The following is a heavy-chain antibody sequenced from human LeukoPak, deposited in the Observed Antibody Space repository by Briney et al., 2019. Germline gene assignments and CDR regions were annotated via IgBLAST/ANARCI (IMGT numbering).Heavy chain of an antibody. V-gene: IGHV3-30*03. Sequence: GGSLRLSCAAPGVTFSNYAMHWVRQSPGKGLEWVAVISNDGTDKHHADSVKGRFTVSRDNSNHTVYLEMDRLRVEDTAIYYCVREGTYFFASGSLQGYYFDNWGQGTLVTVSS. CDR3: VREGTYFFASGSLQGYYFDN. J-gene: IGHJ4*02. CDR2: ISNDGTDK. CDR1: GVTFSNYA. D-gene: IGHD3-10*01.